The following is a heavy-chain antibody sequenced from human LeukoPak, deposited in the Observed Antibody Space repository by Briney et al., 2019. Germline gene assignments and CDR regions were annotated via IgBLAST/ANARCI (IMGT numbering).Heavy chain of an antibody. CDR1: GFTASSNY. D-gene: IGHD6-19*01. Sequence: PGGSLRLSCAASGFTASSNYMSWVRQAPGKGLEWVSVIYSGGSTYYADSVKGRFTISRDNSKNTLYLQMNSLRAEDTAVYYCARPLYSSGWSFDYWGQGTLVTVSS. CDR2: IYSGGST. CDR3: ARPLYSSGWSFDY. V-gene: IGHV3-53*01. J-gene: IGHJ4*02.